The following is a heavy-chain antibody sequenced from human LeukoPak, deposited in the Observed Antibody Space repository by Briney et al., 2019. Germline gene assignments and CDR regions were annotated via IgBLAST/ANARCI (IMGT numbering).Heavy chain of an antibody. D-gene: IGHD2-15*01. CDR2: INHSGST. CDR3: ARVLSHGIVVVVAATPGHYGIDV. Sequence: PSETLSLTCAVYGGSFSGYYWSWIRQPPGKGLEWIGEINHSGSTNYNPSLKSRVTISVDTSKNQFSLKLSSVTAADTAVYYCARVLSHGIVVVVAATPGHYGIDVWGQGTTVTVSS. CDR1: GGSFSGYY. J-gene: IGHJ6*02. V-gene: IGHV4-34*01.